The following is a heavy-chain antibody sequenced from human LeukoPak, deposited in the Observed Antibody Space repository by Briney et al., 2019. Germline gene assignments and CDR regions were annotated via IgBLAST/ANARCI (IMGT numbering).Heavy chain of an antibody. CDR2: INPNSGGT. J-gene: IGHJ4*02. CDR3: ARSRPPVATDY. D-gene: IGHD6-19*01. V-gene: IGHV1-2*02. CDR1: GYTFTSYG. Sequence: ASVKVSCKASGYTFTSYGISWVRQAPGQGLEWMGWINPNSGGTNYAQKFQGRVTMTRDTSISTAYMELSRLRSDDTAVYYCARSRPPVATDYWGQGTLVTVSS.